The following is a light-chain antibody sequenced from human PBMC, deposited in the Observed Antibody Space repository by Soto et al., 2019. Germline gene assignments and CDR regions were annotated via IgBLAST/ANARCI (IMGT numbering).Light chain of an antibody. Sequence: RTQPPSASRYPGQSVTISYTQTKNAIGTYVFASWYRHHPGKSRGLMFSEVVEGPSVVTARFSGSRSCNSASLTGSGLQAADEADSLCKAYAPSNTYVLGSGTKAPGL. CDR3: KAYAPSNTYV. J-gene: IGLJ1*01. V-gene: IGLV2-8*01. CDR2: EVV. CDR1: KNAIGTYVF.